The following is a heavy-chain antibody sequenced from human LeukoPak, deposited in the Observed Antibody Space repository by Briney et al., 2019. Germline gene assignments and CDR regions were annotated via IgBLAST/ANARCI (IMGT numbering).Heavy chain of an antibody. Sequence: SETLSPTCAVYGGSFSGYYWSWIRQPPGKGLEWIGEINHSGSTIYNPSLKSRVTISVDTSKNQFSLKLSSVTAADTAVYYCASQGKDCSGGSCYSGVRYFDYWGQGTLVTVSS. CDR3: ASQGKDCSGGSCYSGVRYFDY. V-gene: IGHV4-34*01. J-gene: IGHJ4*02. CDR2: INHSGST. D-gene: IGHD2-15*01. CDR1: GGSFSGYY.